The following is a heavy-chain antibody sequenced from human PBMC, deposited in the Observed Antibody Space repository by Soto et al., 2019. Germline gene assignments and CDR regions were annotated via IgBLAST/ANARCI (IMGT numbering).Heavy chain of an antibody. Sequence: EVQLVESGGGLVQPGGSLRLSCAASGFTFSNYDMHWVRQVTGKGLEWVSGITTTVDTYYPGSVKGRFTISREKAKNCLYLQMNSLSAGDTAVYYCARELHGGSYGMDVWGQGTTVTVSS. V-gene: IGHV3-13*01. CDR1: GFTFSNYD. CDR2: ITTTVDT. J-gene: IGHJ6*02. CDR3: ARELHGGSYGMDV.